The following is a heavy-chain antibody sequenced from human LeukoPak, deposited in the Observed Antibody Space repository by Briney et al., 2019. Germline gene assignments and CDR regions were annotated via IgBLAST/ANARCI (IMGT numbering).Heavy chain of an antibody. CDR1: GFTFSSYN. J-gene: IGHJ4*02. CDR2: ISDGGSYL. CDR3: ARTEYISRPPTYYFDY. D-gene: IGHD6-13*01. V-gene: IGHV3-21*01. Sequence: GGSLRLSCAASGFTFSSYNMNWVRQAPGKGLEWVSSISDGGSYLYYADSVKGRFTISRDNAKNSLYLQMNSLRAEDTAVYYCARTEYISRPPTYYFDYWGQGTLVTVSS.